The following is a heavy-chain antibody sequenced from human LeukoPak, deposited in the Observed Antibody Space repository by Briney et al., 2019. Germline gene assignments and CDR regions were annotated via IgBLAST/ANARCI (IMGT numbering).Heavy chain of an antibody. CDR3: AREGRELLPLYYYYGMDV. Sequence: GASVKVSCKASGYTFTSYAMHWVRQAPGQRLEWMGWINAGNGNTKYSQKFQGRVTITRDTSASTAYMELSSLRSEDTAVYYCAREGRELLPLYYYYGMDVWGQGTTVTVSS. J-gene: IGHJ6*02. V-gene: IGHV1-3*01. CDR1: GYTFTSYA. D-gene: IGHD1-26*01. CDR2: INAGNGNT.